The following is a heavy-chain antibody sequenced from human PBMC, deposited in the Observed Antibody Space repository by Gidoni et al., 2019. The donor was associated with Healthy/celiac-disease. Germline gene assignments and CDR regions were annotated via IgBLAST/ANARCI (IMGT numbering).Heavy chain of an antibody. CDR1: GFTFSSYG. CDR2: ISDRGGDT. CDR3: AKVANTMFRGIRSQADY. V-gene: IGHV3-23*01. D-gene: IGHD3-10*01. Sequence: EVQLLESGGGLVQPGGSLRLPCAASGFTFSSYGMSWVRQAPGKGLEWVSVISDRGGDTNYADSVKGRFTISRDNSKNTLYLQMNSLRAEDTAVYYCAKVANTMFRGIRSQADYWGQGTLVTVSS. J-gene: IGHJ4*02.